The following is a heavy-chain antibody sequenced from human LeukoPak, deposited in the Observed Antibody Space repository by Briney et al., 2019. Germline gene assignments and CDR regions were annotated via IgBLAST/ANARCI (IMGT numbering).Heavy chain of an antibody. CDR2: IYYSGST. Sequence: SETLALTCTVSGGSISSYYWCWIRQPPGKGLEWIGYIYYSGSTYYNPSLKSRVTISVDTSKNQFSLKLSSVTAADTAVYYCARAAGGYDAFDIWGQGTMVTVSS. V-gene: IGHV4-59*06. CDR1: GGSISSYY. D-gene: IGHD3-22*01. CDR3: ARAAGGYDAFDI. J-gene: IGHJ3*02.